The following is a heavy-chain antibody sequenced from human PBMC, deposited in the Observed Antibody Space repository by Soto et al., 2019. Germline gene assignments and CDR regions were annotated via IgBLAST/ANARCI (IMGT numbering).Heavy chain of an antibody. J-gene: IGHJ4*02. Sequence: SETLSLTCSVSGVSVSSGSYYWTWVRQPPGKGLEWIGYIYYNGITKYNPSLESRVTISIDTSNNQFSLKLISVTDADAAVYYCAREGRGYDYGLLGYWGQGTLVTVSS. CDR1: GVSVSSGSYY. V-gene: IGHV4-61*01. D-gene: IGHD5-18*01. CDR3: AREGRGYDYGLLGY. CDR2: IYYNGIT.